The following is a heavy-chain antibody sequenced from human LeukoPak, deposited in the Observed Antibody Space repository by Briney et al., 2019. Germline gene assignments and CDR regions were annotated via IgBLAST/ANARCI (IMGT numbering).Heavy chain of an antibody. CDR3: ARDLWVGESSYGMDV. J-gene: IGHJ6*04. D-gene: IGHD3-10*01. CDR1: GYTFTSYY. V-gene: IGHV1-46*01. CDR2: INPSGGST. Sequence: ASVKVSCKASGYTFTSYYMHWVRQAPGQGLEWMGIINPSGGSTSYAQKFQGRVTMTRDTSTSTVYMELSSLRSEDTAVYYCARDLWVGESSYGMDVWGKGTTVTVSS.